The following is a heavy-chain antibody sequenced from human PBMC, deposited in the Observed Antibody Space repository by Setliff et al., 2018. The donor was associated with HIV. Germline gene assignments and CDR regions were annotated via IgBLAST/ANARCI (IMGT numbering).Heavy chain of an antibody. CDR3: ARADCTSTSCFFGLGGGFFDS. J-gene: IGHJ4*02. V-gene: IGHV4-4*07. CDR1: GGSISNYY. Sequence: SETLSLTCTVSGGSISNYYWAWIRQPAGKGLEWIGRIYSSGSTDYNPSLKSRVTMSVDTSRNQFSLTLKSVTAADTAVYYCARADCTSTSCFFGLGGGFFDSWGRGALVTVSS. CDR2: IYSSGST. D-gene: IGHD2-2*01.